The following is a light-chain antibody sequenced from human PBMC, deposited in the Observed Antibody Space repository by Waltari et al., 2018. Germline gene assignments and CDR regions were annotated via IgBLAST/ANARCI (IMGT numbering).Light chain of an antibody. J-gene: IGLJ2*01. CDR2: ANI. Sequence: QSVLTQPPSGSGAPGQRVTTSCTGSRSNLRAGYVGHWYPQLPVTAPTRLIYANINRPSGIPARFSGSKSGTSASLAITGLHEDDEADYYCQSYDSSLSGSVFGGGTKLTVL. CDR3: QSYDSSLSGSV. V-gene: IGLV1-40*01. CDR1: RSNLRAGYV.